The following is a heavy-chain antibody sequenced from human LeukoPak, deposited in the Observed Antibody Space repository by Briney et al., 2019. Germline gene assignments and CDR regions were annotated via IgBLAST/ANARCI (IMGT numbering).Heavy chain of an antibody. D-gene: IGHD1-26*01. J-gene: IGHJ4*02. CDR3: ARSREGSEPFDY. V-gene: IGHV1-2*02. CDR2: INPNSGGT. Sequence: WASVKVSCKASGYTFTGYYMHWVRQAPGQGLEWMGWINPNSGGTNYAQKFQGRVTMTRDTSISTAYMELSRLRSDDTAVYYCARSREGSEPFDYWGQGTLVTVSS. CDR1: GYTFTGYY.